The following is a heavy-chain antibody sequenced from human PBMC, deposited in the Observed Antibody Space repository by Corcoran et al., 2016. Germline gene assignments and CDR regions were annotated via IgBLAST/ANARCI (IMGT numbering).Heavy chain of an antibody. CDR2: ISYDGSNK. J-gene: IGHJ4*02. D-gene: IGHD5-18*01. Sequence: QVQLVESGGGVVQPGRSLRLSCAASGFTFSSYGMHWVRQAPGKGLGWVAVISYDGSNKYYADSVQGRFTISRDNSKNTLYLQMHSLRAEDTAVYYCAKLVTEVDYVDYWGQGTLVTVSS. CDR1: GFTFSSYG. CDR3: AKLVTEVDYVDY. V-gene: IGHV3-30*18.